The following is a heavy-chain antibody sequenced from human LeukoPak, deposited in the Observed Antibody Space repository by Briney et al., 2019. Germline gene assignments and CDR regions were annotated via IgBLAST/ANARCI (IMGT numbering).Heavy chain of an antibody. V-gene: IGHV4-4*07. J-gene: IGHJ6*03. CDR3: AILDTAVVGPYYFNYKDV. Sequence: SETLSLTCTVSGGSISSYYWTWIRQPAGKGLEWIGLIYTSGTTNYNPSLKSRVTISVDKSKNQFSLTLTSVTPADTAVYYCAILDTAVVGPYYFNYKDVWGKGTTVTVSS. D-gene: IGHD6-19*01. CDR1: GGSISSYY. CDR2: IYTSGTT.